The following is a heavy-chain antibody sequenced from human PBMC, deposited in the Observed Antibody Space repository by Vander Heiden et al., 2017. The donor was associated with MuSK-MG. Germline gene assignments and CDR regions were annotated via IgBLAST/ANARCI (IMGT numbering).Heavy chain of an antibody. CDR2: IYYRGST. CDR1: GGYISSGGYY. V-gene: IGHV4-31*03. J-gene: IGHJ5*02. Sequence: QVQLQESGPGLVKPSQTLSLTCTVSGGYISSGGYYWSWSRQHPGKGLEWIGYIYYRGSTYYNPSLKSRVTISVDTSKNQFSLKLSSVTAADTAVYYCARVHANNWFDPWGQGTLVTVSS. CDR3: ARVHANNWFDP.